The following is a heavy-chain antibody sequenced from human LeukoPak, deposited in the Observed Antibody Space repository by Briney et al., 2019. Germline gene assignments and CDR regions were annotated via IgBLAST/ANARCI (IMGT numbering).Heavy chain of an antibody. CDR1: GGSFSGYY. CDR2: INRSGST. J-gene: IGHJ4*02. V-gene: IGHV4-34*01. CDR3: ARGGGYRDY. Sequence: PSETLSLTCAVYGGSFSGYYWSWIRQPPGKGLEWIGEINRSGSTNYNPSLKSRVTISVDTSKNQFSLKLSSVTAADTAVYYCARGGGYRDYWGREPWSPSPQ. D-gene: IGHD5-12*01.